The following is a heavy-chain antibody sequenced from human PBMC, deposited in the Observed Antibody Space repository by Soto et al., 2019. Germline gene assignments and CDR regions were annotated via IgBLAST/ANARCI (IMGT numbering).Heavy chain of an antibody. V-gene: IGHV1-69*13. CDR1: GGTFSSYA. CDR3: ARAQGRIWGGYYPLLGYYGMDV. D-gene: IGHD3-3*01. J-gene: IGHJ6*02. CDR2: IIPIFGTA. Sequence: ASVKVSCKASGGTFSSYAISWVRQAPGQGLEWMGGIIPIFGTANYAQKFQGRVTITADESTSTAYMELCSLRSEDTAVYYCARAQGRIWGGYYPLLGYYGMDVWGQGTTVTVSS.